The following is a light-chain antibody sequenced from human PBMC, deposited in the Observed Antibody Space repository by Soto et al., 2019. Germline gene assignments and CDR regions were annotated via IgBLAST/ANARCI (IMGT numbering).Light chain of an antibody. CDR2: YDS. CDR3: QVWDSSSEDWV. V-gene: IGLV3-21*04. CDR1: NIGSKS. Sequence: SYELTQPPSVSVAPGKTARITCGGNNIGSKSVHWYQQKPGQAPVLVIYYDSDRPSGIPERFSGSNSGNTATLTISRVEDGDEADYYCQVWDSSSEDWVFGGGTKLTVL. J-gene: IGLJ3*02.